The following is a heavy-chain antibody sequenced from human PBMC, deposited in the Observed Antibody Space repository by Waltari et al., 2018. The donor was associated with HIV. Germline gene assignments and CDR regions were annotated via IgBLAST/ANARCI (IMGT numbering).Heavy chain of an antibody. Sequence: QVYLMQSGAEVKKPGAYVKVPCKASGYNLTAYNLQWVRHAPGQGLEWIAWINPNSGGTNYAQKFQGRVTVTRDTSINTAYMELSSLRSDDTAVYYCARVLEEQWLVPEFYYFAMDVWGQGTTVTVSS. J-gene: IGHJ6*02. V-gene: IGHV1-2*02. CDR3: ARVLEEQWLVPEFYYFAMDV. CDR2: INPNSGGT. CDR1: GYNLTAYN. D-gene: IGHD6-19*01.